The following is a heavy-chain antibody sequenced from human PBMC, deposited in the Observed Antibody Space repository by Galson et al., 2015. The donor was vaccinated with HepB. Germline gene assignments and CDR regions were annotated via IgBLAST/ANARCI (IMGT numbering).Heavy chain of an antibody. CDR2: ISYDGSNK. CDR1: GFTFSSYG. J-gene: IGHJ4*02. D-gene: IGHD2-15*01. CDR3: AKGLGYCSGGSCTVDY. V-gene: IGHV3-30*18. Sequence: SLRLSCAASGFTFSSYGMHWVRQAPGKGLEWVAVISYDGSNKYYADSVKGRFTISRDNSKNTLYLQMNSLRAEDAAVYYCAKGLGYCSGGSCTVDYWGQGTLVTVSS.